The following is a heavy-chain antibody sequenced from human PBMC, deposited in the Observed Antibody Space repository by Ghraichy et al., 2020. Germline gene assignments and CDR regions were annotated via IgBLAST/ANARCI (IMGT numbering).Heavy chain of an antibody. CDR2: ISSSSSYI. V-gene: IGHV3-21*01. Sequence: GGSLRLSCAASGFTFSSYSMNWVRQAPGKGLEWVSSISSSSSYIYYADSVKGRFTISRDNAKNSLYLQMNSLRAEDTAVYYCARDLAGSWNYYYYGMDVWGQGTTVTASS. D-gene: IGHD3-10*01. CDR1: GFTFSSYS. CDR3: ARDLAGSWNYYYYGMDV. J-gene: IGHJ6*02.